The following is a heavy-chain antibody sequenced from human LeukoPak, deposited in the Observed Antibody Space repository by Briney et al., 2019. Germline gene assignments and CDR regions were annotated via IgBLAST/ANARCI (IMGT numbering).Heavy chain of an antibody. V-gene: IGHV3-30*18. CDR3: AKDRSFWSGSFDY. Sequence: PGGSLRLSCAASGFTFSSYWMSWVRQAPGKGLEWVAVISYDGSNKYYADSVKGRFTISRDNSKNTLYLQMNSLRAEDTAVNYCAKDRSFWSGSFDYWGQGTLVTVSS. CDR1: GFTFSSYW. D-gene: IGHD3-3*01. J-gene: IGHJ4*02. CDR2: ISYDGSNK.